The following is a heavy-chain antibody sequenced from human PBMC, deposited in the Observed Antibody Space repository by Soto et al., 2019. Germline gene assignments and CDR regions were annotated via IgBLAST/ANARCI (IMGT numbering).Heavy chain of an antibody. CDR3: ARGSTSCWPFDY. CDR2: INAGHGGT. D-gene: IGHD2-2*01. CDR1: GFTFTTYA. Sequence: QVQFVQSGAEVMQPGASVKISCKASGFTFTTYAIHWVRQAPGQWPEWMGWINAGHGGTKYSQNFQGRLTITRDTSASTAYMELSGLTSEVTAVFYWARGSTSCWPFDYWCQGPLVTVSS. V-gene: IGHV1-3*01. J-gene: IGHJ4*02.